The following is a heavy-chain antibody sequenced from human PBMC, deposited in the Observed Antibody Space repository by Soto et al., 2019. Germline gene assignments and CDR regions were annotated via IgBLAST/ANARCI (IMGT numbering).Heavy chain of an antibody. J-gene: IGHJ4*02. CDR3: AKDSNKYSSSLRGRYFDY. Sequence: EVHLLESGGGLVQRGGSLRLSCAASGFPFSSYVMAWVRQAPGKGLEWVSGISGGGSNTFYADSVKGRFTISRDNSKNTLLLQMNSLGAEDTAVYYCAKDSNKYSSSLRGRYFDYWGQGIGVTVSS. CDR2: ISGGGSNT. CDR1: GFPFSSYV. D-gene: IGHD4-4*01. V-gene: IGHV3-23*01.